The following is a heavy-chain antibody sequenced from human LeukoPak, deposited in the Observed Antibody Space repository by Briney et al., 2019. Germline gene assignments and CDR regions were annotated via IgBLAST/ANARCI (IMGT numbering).Heavy chain of an antibody. D-gene: IGHD2-2*02. J-gene: IGHJ4*02. CDR3: AKEKYCSSTSCYISPLDY. CDR1: GFTFSSYA. CDR2: ISGGGGST. V-gene: IGHV3-23*01. Sequence: GGSLRLSCAASGFTFSSYAMSWVRQAPGKGLEWVSAISGGGGSTYYADSAKGRFTTSRDNSKNTLYLQMNSLRAEDTAVYYCAKEKYCSSTSCYISPLDYWGQGTLVTVSS.